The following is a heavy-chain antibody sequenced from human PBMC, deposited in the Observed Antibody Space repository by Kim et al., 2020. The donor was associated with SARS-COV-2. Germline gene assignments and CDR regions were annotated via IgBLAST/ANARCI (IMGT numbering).Heavy chain of an antibody. CDR1: GFTFSSYE. CDR3: ARGWPGNYGMDV. V-gene: IGHV3-48*03. CDR2: ISTSGRTI. Sequence: GGSLRLSCAASGFTFSSYEMNWVRQAPGKGLDWVSYISTSGRTIFYGDSVKGRFTISRDNAKNSLYLQMNSLRAEDTAVYYCARGWPGNYGMDVWGQGTTVTVSS. J-gene: IGHJ6*02.